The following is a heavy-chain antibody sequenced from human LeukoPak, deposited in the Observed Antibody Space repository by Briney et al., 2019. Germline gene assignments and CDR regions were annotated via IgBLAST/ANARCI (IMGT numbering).Heavy chain of an antibody. Sequence: GGSLRLSCAASAFTFSSYAMSWVRQAPGKGLQWVSTIDDSGVTTYYADSVKGRFTISRDNSKNTLYLQMNSLRAEDTAVYYCAKDEGNGYFGYWGQGTLVTVSS. J-gene: IGHJ4*02. CDR2: IDDSGVTT. V-gene: IGHV3-23*01. D-gene: IGHD3-22*01. CDR3: AKDEGNGYFGY. CDR1: AFTFSSYA.